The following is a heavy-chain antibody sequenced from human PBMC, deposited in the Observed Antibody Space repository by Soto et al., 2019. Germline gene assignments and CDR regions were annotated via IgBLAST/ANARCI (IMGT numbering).Heavy chain of an antibody. J-gene: IGHJ4*02. V-gene: IGHV1-69*08. CDR2: IIPILGIA. CDR1: GGTFSSYT. Sequence: QVQLVQSGAEVKKPGSSVKVSCKASGGTFSSYTISWVRQAPGQGLEWMGRIIPILGIANYAQKFQGRVTITADKSTRTAYMELSSLRSEDTAVYYCAREVRGAAGTAALMFDYWGQGTLVTVSS. CDR3: AREVRGAAGTAALMFDY. D-gene: IGHD6-13*01.